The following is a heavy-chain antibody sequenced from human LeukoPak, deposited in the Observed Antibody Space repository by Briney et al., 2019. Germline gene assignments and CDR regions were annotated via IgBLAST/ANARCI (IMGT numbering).Heavy chain of an antibody. D-gene: IGHD3-3*01. CDR2: ISYDGGNK. Sequence: GGSLRLSCAASGFTFSSYAMHWVRQAPGKGLEWVAVISYDGGNKYYADSVKGRFTISRDNSKNTLYLQMNSLRAEDTAVYYCAREGRRYDFWSGYYQYWGQGTLVTVSS. V-gene: IGHV3-30-3*01. CDR1: GFTFSSYA. J-gene: IGHJ4*02. CDR3: AREGRRYDFWSGYYQY.